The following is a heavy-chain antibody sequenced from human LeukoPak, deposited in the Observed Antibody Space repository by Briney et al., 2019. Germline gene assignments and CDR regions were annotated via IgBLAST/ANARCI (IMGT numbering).Heavy chain of an antibody. CDR1: GGSISSYY. CDR2: IYYSGST. V-gene: IGHV4-59*01. J-gene: IGHJ4*02. D-gene: IGHD2-2*01. Sequence: SETLSLTCTVSGGSISSYYWSWIRQPPGKGLEWIGYIYYSGSTNYNPSLKSRVTISVDTSKNQFSLKLSSVTAADTAMYYCARGYCSSTSCPSDYWGQGTLVTVSS. CDR3: ARGYCSSTSCPSDY.